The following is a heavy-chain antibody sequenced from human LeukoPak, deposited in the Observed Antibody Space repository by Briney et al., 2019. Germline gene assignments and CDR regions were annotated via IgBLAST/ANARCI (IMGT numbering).Heavy chain of an antibody. CDR2: IYTSGST. Sequence: SETLSLTCTVSGGSISSYYWSWIRQPAGKGLEWIGRIYTSGSTNYNPSLKSRVTMSVDTSKNQFSLKLSSVTAADTAVYYCARVVVVPAASYYYMDVWGKGTTVTVSS. V-gene: IGHV4-4*07. CDR3: ARVVVVPAASYYYMDV. D-gene: IGHD2-2*01. CDR1: GGSISSYY. J-gene: IGHJ6*03.